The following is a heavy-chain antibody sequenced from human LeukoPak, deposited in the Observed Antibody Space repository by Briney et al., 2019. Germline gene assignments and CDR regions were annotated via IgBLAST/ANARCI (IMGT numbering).Heavy chain of an antibody. CDR2: IYYSGST. Sequence: SETLSLTCTVSGGSISSYYWSWIRQPPGKGLEWIGYIYYSGSTNYNPSLKSRVTISVDTSKNQFSLKLSSVTAADTAVYYCARRVYYDSSGYYYFDYWGQGTLVTVSS. V-gene: IGHV4-59*01. CDR1: GGSISSYY. J-gene: IGHJ4*02. CDR3: ARRVYYDSSGYYYFDY. D-gene: IGHD3-22*01.